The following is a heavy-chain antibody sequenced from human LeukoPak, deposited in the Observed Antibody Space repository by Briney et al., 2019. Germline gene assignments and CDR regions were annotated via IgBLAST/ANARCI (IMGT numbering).Heavy chain of an antibody. CDR3: ARDLYYGDYSYYFDY. D-gene: IGHD4-17*01. V-gene: IGHV3-7*01. J-gene: IGHJ4*02. CDR2: IKQDGSEK. CDR1: GFTFSSYW. Sequence: GGSLRLSCAASGFTFSSYWMSWVRQAPGKGLEWVANIKQDGSEKYYVDSVKGRFTISRDNAKNSLYLQMNSLRAEDTAVYYCARDLYYGDYSYYFDYWGQGTLVTVSS.